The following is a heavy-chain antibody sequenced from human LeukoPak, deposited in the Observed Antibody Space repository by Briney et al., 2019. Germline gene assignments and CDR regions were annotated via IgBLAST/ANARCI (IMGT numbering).Heavy chain of an antibody. Sequence: GGSLRLSCAASGFTSSSFVMHWVRQAPGKGLEWVATLWYDGSNNYFADSVKGRFTISRDTSKNTLYLQMNNLRAEDTAVYFCAKAYSNYPYYYMDVWGEGTKVTVSS. J-gene: IGHJ6*03. CDR2: LWYDGSNN. D-gene: IGHD4-11*01. CDR3: AKAYSNYPYYYMDV. V-gene: IGHV3-33*06. CDR1: GFTSSSFV.